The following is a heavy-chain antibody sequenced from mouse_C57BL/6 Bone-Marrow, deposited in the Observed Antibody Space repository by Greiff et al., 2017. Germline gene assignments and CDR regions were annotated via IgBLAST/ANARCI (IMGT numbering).Heavy chain of an antibody. J-gene: IGHJ4*01. CDR1: GFTFSSYA. CDR2: ISSGGDYI. CDR3: TRDGGYGLYYARDY. V-gene: IGHV5-9-1*02. D-gene: IGHD3-1*01. Sequence: EVKLMESGEGLVKPGGSLKLSCAASGFTFSSYAMSWVRQTPEKRLEWVAYISSGGDYIYYADTVKGRFTISRDNARNTLYLQMSSLKSEDTAMYYCTRDGGYGLYYARDYWGQGTSVTVSS.